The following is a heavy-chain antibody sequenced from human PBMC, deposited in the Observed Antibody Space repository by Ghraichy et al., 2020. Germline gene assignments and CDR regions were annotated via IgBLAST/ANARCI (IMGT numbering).Heavy chain of an antibody. CDR3: ARGRYDILTGYYFTYDVGRHYFDY. D-gene: IGHD3-9*01. Sequence: GSLRLSCAVYGGSFSGYYWSWIRQPPGKGLEWIGEINHSGSTNYNPSLKSRVTISVDTSKNQFSLKLSSVTAADTAVYYCARGRYDILTGYYFTYDVGRHYFDYWGQGTLVTVSS. V-gene: IGHV4-34*01. CDR1: GGSFSGYY. J-gene: IGHJ4*02. CDR2: INHSGST.